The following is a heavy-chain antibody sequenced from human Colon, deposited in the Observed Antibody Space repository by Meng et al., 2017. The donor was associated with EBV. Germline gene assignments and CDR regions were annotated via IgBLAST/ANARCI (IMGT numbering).Heavy chain of an antibody. CDR1: GGSIRSSSYY. CDR3: ASPLGILGIVDL. CDR2: IYYSGST. D-gene: IGHD7-27*01. Sequence: QLHLHDLGPVLVKPSAALSLTCTVSGGSIRSSSYYWVWIRQPPGKGLEWIGSIYYSGSTYYNPSLKSRVTISVDTSKNQFSLKLRSVTAADTAVYYCASPLGILGIVDLWGRGTLVTVSS. J-gene: IGHJ2*01. V-gene: IGHV4-39*01.